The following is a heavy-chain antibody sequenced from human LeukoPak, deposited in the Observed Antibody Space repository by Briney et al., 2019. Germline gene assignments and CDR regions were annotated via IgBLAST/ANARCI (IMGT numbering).Heavy chain of an antibody. CDR2: IWHDGNNK. CDR3: VRDSGDSSGYYPGY. CDR1: GFAFSTQG. D-gene: IGHD3-22*01. J-gene: IGHJ4*02. V-gene: IGHV3-33*01. Sequence: PGRSLRLSCATSGFAFSTQGMHWVRQAPGKGLEWVAAIWHDGNNKYYVDSVKGRFTISRDNSKNTVYLQMNSLRVEDTAVYYCVRDSGDSSGYYPGYWGQGTLVTVSS.